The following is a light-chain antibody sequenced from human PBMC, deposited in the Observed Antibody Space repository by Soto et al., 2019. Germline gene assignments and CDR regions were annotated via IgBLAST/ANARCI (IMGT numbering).Light chain of an antibody. CDR1: QSISSW. V-gene: IGKV1-5*03. Sequence: DIQMTQSPSTLSASVGDRVTITCRASQSISSWLAWYQQKPGKAPKLLIYKASTLKSGVPSRFSGSGSETDFTLTISSLQPEDFATYSGQQSYSTTWTFGQGTKVDIK. CDR3: QQSYSTTWT. CDR2: KAS. J-gene: IGKJ1*01.